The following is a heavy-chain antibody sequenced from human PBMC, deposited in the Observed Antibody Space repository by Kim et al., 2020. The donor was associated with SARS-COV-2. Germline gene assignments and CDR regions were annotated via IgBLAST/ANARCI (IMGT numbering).Heavy chain of an antibody. D-gene: IGHD2-15*01. CDR1: GFTFSSYA. CDR3: AKDSSRGIVVVVAALGGMDV. CDR2: ISGSGSST. J-gene: IGHJ6*02. V-gene: IGHV3-23*01. Sequence: GGSLRLSCAASGFTFSSYAMSWVRQAPGKGLEWVSAISGSGSSTYYADSVKGRFTISRDNSKNTLYLQMNSLRAEDTAVYYCAKDSSRGIVVVVAALGGMDVWGQGTTVTVSS.